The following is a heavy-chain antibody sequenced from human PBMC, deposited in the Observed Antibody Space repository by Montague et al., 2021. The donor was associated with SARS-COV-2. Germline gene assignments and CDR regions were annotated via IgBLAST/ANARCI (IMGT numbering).Heavy chain of an antibody. V-gene: IGHV6-1*01. J-gene: IGHJ4*02. CDR2: TYFRTQWCH. CDR1: GDSVSNNRAA. D-gene: IGHD6-6*01. CDR3: VRSQYSNTWFFDY. Sequence: CAISGDSVSNNRAAWNWIRQSPSGGLQWLGRTYFRTQWCHHYAPXFEGRITVNADASKNHFSLQLTSVTPEDSAKYFCVRSQYSNTWFFDYWGQGAQVTVSS.